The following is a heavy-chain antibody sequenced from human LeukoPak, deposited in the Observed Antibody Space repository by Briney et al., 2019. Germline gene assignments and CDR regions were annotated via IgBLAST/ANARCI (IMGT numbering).Heavy chain of an antibody. J-gene: IGHJ3*02. CDR2: IGTAGDT. Sequence: GGSLRLSCAASGFTFSSYDMHWVRQATGKGLEWVSAIGTAGDTYCPGSVKGRFTISRENAKNSLYLQMNSLRAGDTAVYYCARWGSGKLIDAFDIWGQGTMVTVSS. V-gene: IGHV3-13*01. CDR3: ARWGSGKLIDAFDI. D-gene: IGHD3-10*01. CDR1: GFTFSSYD.